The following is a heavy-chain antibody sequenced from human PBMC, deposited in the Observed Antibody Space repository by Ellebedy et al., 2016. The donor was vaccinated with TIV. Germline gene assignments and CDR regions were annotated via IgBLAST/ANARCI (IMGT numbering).Heavy chain of an antibody. CDR2: IYYSGST. D-gene: IGHD3-3*01. CDR3: ARASVQDFWKVVSWFDP. V-gene: IGHV4-30-4*01. CDR1: GDSISSGAYY. Sequence: SETLSLTCSVSGDSISSGAYYWTWIRQHPGKGLEWIGFIYYSGSTYYNPSLKSRVTISVDTSKNQFSLKLSSVTAADTAVYYCARASVQDFWKVVSWFDPWGQGTLVTVSS. J-gene: IGHJ5*02.